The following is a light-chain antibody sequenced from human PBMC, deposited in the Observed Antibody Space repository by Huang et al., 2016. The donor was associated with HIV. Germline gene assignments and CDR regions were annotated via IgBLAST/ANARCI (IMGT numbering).Light chain of an antibody. CDR1: QSVSSSY. V-gene: IGKV3-20*01. CDR2: GAS. CDR3: QQYGSSPWT. J-gene: IGKJ1*01. Sequence: EIVLTQSPGTLSLSPGERATLSCRASQSVSSSYLAWYQQKPGQAPRLLIYGASSRAIGIPDRFSGSRSGTDFTLTISRLEPEDFAVYYCQQYGSSPWTFGQGTKVEIK.